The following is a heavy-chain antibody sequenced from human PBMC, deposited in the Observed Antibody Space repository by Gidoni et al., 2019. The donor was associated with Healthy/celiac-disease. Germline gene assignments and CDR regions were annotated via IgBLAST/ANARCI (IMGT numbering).Heavy chain of an antibody. J-gene: IGHJ4*02. CDR2: INHSGST. CDR1: GGSFSGYY. V-gene: IGHV4-34*01. D-gene: IGHD2-15*01. Sequence: QVQLQQWGAGLLKPSETLSLTCAVYGGSFSGYYWSWIRQPPGKGLEWIGEINHSGSTNYNPSLKSLVTISVDTSKNQFSLKLSSVTAADTAVYYCARDPPYSYWGQGTLVTVSS. CDR3: ARDPPYSY.